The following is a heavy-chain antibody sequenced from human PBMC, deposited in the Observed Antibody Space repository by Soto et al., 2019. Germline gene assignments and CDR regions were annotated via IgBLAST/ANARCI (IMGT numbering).Heavy chain of an antibody. J-gene: IGHJ5*02. CDR3: SREGSTRSNWFDP. Sequence: QVQLQQWGAGLLKPSETLSLTCAVYGGSFSGYYWSWIRQPPGKGLEWIGEINHSGSTNYNPSLNRRVTISLDTSKNQFSLNMSSFTSVDMAVYYHSREGSTRSNWFDPWGQGTLVTVSP. CDR2: INHSGST. V-gene: IGHV4-34*01. CDR1: GGSFSGYY. D-gene: IGHD2-2*01.